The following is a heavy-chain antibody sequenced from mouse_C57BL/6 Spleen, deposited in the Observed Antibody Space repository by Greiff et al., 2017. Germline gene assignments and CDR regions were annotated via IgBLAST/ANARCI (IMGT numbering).Heavy chain of an antibody. CDR3: ARSGDYSNFDY. CDR1: GYAFSNYL. J-gene: IGHJ2*01. V-gene: IGHV1-54*01. CDR2: INPGSGGT. D-gene: IGHD2-5*01. Sequence: VMLVESGAELVRPGTSVKVSCKASGYAFSNYLIEWVKQRPGQGLEWIGVINPGSGGTNYNEKFKGKATLTADKSSSTAYMQLSSLTSEDSAVYFCARSGDYSNFDYWGQGTTLTVSS.